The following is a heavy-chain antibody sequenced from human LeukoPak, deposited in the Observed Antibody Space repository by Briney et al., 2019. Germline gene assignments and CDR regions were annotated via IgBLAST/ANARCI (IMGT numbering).Heavy chain of an antibody. CDR1: GGTFSSYA. CDR3: ARECYYDSSGTLSLDY. Sequence: ASVKVSCKASGGTFSSYAISWVRQAPGQGLEWMGRIIPIFGTANYAQKFQGRVTITTDESTSTAYMELSSLRSEDTAVYYCARECYYDSSGTLSLDYWGQGTLVAVSS. V-gene: IGHV1-69*05. J-gene: IGHJ4*02. CDR2: IIPIFGTA. D-gene: IGHD3-22*01.